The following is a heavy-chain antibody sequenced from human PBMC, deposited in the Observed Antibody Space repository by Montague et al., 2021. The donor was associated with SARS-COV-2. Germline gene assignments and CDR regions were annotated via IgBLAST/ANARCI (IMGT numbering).Heavy chain of an antibody. CDR2: ISSNRKT. CDR3: ARRGYYDSAGYHWHLDL. Sequence: SETLSLTCTVSGGSMNDHYRSWIRQSPGKGLEWIGYISSNRKTNYNPSLKSRVTLSADASRNEFSLKLDSVTAADTAVYFCARRGYYDSAGYHWHLDLWGRGMLVTVSS. D-gene: IGHD3-22*01. V-gene: IGHV4-4*09. J-gene: IGHJ2*01. CDR1: GGSMNDHY.